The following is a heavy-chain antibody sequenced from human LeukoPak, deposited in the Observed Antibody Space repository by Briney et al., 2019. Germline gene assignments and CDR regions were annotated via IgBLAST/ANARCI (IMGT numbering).Heavy chain of an antibody. V-gene: IGHV4-34*01. Sequence: SETLSLTCAVYGGSFSGYYWSWIRQPPGKGLEWIGEINHSGSTNYNPSLKSRVTISVDTSKNQFSLKLSSVTAADTAVYYCARASGGSYHFDYWGQGTLVTVSS. D-gene: IGHD2-15*01. J-gene: IGHJ4*02. CDR1: GGSFSGYY. CDR2: INHSGST. CDR3: ARASGGSYHFDY.